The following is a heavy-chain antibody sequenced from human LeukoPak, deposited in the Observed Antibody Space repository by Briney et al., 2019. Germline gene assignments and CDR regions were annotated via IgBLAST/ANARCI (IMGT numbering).Heavy chain of an antibody. CDR2: IIGSGGST. CDR3: ARDDGYYGSGSSFDY. Sequence: GGSLRLSCAASGFTFSNYAMSWVRQAPGKGLECVSAIIGSGGSTYYADSVKGRFTISRDNAKNSLYLQMNSLRAEDTAVYYCARDDGYYGSGSSFDYWGQGTLVTVSS. CDR1: GFTFSNYA. D-gene: IGHD3-10*01. V-gene: IGHV3-23*01. J-gene: IGHJ4*02.